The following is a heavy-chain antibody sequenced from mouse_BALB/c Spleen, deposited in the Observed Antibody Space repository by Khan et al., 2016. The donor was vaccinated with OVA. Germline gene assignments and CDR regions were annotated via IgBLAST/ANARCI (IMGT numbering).Heavy chain of an antibody. CDR3: TRRDYDAYYCFFDV. CDR1: GYTFTEYT. V-gene: IGHV1-18*01. CDR2: FNPNNGGT. Sequence: VQLKQSGPELVKPGASVRISCKTSGYTFTEYTMHWVKQSHGKSLEWLGGFNPNNGGTSYNQKFKGKATLTVDKSSSTAYMELRSLTSEDSAVYYCTRRDYDAYYCFFDVWGAGTTVTVSS. D-gene: IGHD2-4*01. J-gene: IGHJ1*01.